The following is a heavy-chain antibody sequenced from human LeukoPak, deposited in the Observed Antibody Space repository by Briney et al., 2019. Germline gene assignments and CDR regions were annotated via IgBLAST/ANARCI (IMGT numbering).Heavy chain of an antibody. CDR3: ARVRRRIGYYYDSSGYYYFDY. V-gene: IGHV1-2*06. CDR2: INPNSGGT. J-gene: IGHJ4*02. CDR1: GYTSTGYY. D-gene: IGHD3-22*01. Sequence: ASVKVSCKASGYTSTGYYMHWVRQAPGQGLEWMGRINPNSGGTNYAQKFQGRVTMTRDTSISTAYMELSRLRSDDTAVYYCARVRRRIGYYYDSSGYYYFDYWGQGTLVTVSS.